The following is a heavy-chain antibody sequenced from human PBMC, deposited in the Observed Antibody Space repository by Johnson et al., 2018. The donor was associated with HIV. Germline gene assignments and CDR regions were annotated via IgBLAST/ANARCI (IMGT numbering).Heavy chain of an antibody. V-gene: IGHV3-23*04. J-gene: IGHJ3*02. CDR1: GFTFSSYA. D-gene: IGHD5-18*01. Sequence: VQLVESGGGLVQPGGSLRLSCAASGFTFSSYAMNWVRQAPGKGLEWVSAISGSGGSTYYADSVKGRFTISRDNSKNTLYLQMNSLRAEDTAVYYCARWIQLWVAFDIWGQGTMVTVSS. CDR2: ISGSGGST. CDR3: ARWIQLWVAFDI.